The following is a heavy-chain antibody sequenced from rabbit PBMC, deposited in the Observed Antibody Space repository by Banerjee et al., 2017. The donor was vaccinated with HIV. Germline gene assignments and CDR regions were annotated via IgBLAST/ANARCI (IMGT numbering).Heavy chain of an antibody. V-gene: IGHV1S45*01. CDR3: ARDDDNSGGYQFGL. CDR2: IYTGDGST. D-gene: IGHD1-1*01. Sequence: QEQLEESGGDLVKPGASLTLTCTASGFSFSSSYWICWVRQAPGKGLEWIACIYTGDGSTYYASWVNGRFTISKTSSTTVTLQMTSLTAADTATYFCARDDDNSGGYQFGLWGPGTLVTVS. J-gene: IGHJ4*01. CDR1: GFSFSSSYW.